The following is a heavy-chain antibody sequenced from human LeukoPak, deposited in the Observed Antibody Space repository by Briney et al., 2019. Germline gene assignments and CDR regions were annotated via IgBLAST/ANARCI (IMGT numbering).Heavy chain of an antibody. CDR1: GGTFSSYA. D-gene: IGHD1-26*01. V-gene: IGHV1-69*04. CDR2: IIPILGIA. J-gene: IGHJ4*02. Sequence: SVKISCKASGGTFSSYAISWVRQAPGQGLEWMGRIIPILGIANYAQKFQSRVTITADKSTSTAYMELSSLRSEDTAVYYCARWSLGDYWGQGTLVTVSS. CDR3: ARWSLGDY.